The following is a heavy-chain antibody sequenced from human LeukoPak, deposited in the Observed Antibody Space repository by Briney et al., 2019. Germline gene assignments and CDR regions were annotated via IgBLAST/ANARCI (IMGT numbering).Heavy chain of an antibody. J-gene: IGHJ4*02. D-gene: IGHD4-17*01. CDR3: ARLSHDYGDYSKAEELY. CDR2: ISYDGSNK. V-gene: IGHV3-30-3*01. Sequence: QPGRSLRLSCAASGFTFSSYAMHWVRQAPGKGLEWVAVISYDGSNKYYADSVKGRFTISRDNSKNTLYLQMNSLRAEDTAVYYCARLSHDYGDYSKAEELYWGQGTLVTVSS. CDR1: GFTFSSYA.